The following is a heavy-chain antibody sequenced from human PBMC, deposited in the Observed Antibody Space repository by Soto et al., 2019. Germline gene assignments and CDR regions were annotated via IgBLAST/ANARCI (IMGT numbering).Heavy chain of an antibody. CDR3: AQDTYYHDSSGYYVFDY. D-gene: IGHD3-22*01. CDR2: ISYDGSNK. J-gene: IGHJ4*02. CDR1: GSTFSSYG. V-gene: IGHV3-30*18. Sequence: QVQLVESGGGVVQPGRSLRLSCAASGSTFSSYGMHWVRQAPGKGLEWGAVISYDGSNKHYADSVKGRFTISRDNSKNTLYLQMNSLRAEDTAVYYCAQDTYYHDSSGYYVFDYWGQGTLVTVSS.